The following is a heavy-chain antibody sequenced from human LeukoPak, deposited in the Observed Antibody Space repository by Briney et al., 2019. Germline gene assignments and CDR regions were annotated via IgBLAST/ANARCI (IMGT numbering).Heavy chain of an antibody. CDR1: GFTFSSYD. J-gene: IGHJ4*02. CDR3: AKLTGSSGWPYYFDY. D-gene: IGHD6-19*01. CDR2: ISGSGGST. Sequence: GGSLRLSCAVSGFTFSSYDMSWVRQAPGKGLEWVSGISGSGGSTYYADSVKGRFTISRDTSKNALYLQMNSLRVEDTAVYYCAKLTGSSGWPYYFDYWGQGTLVTVSS. V-gene: IGHV3-23*01.